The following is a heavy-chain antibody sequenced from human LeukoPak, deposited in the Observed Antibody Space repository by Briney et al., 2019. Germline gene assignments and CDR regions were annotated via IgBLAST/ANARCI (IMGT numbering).Heavy chain of an antibody. CDR3: AQGQLVYFHY. D-gene: IGHD6-13*01. CDR2: IYPGDSDT. J-gene: IGHJ1*01. CDR1: GYSFTSCW. Sequence: GESLKISCKGSGYSFTSCWIGWVRQMPGKGLEWMGIIYPGDSDTRYSPSFQGQVTISADESTNTAYLQWSSLKASDTAMYYCAQGQLVYFHYWGQGTLVTVSS. V-gene: IGHV5-51*01.